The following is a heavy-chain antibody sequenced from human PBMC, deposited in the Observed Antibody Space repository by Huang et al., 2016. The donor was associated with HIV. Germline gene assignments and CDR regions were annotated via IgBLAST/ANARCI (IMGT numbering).Heavy chain of an antibody. V-gene: IGHV5-51*01. CDR2: IYTCDSDT. J-gene: IGHJ6*02. CDR1: GYRFRSNW. D-gene: IGHD3-10*01. Sequence: EVQLVQSGAEVKKPGESLKISCKGSGYRFRSNWIGWVRQMPGKGLEWMGIIYTCDSDTRYSPSFQGQVTISADKSINTAYLQWSSLKASDTAMYYCARLIGSPSFYYGLDVWCQGTTVTVSS. CDR3: ARLIGSPSFYYGLDV.